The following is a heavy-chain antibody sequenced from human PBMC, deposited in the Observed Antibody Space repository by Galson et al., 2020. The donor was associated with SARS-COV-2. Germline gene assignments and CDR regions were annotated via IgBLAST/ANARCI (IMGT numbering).Heavy chain of an antibody. Sequence: SETLSLTCTVSGDSINSSDYSWGWLRQPPGKGLEWIASIYYSGSTYYNPSLQSRVTISEDTSKSQFSLKLSSVTAADTAVYYCARHGGPTYYDTLTGYYNPSMGYFQHWGQGTLVTVSS. CDR2: IYYSGST. CDR3: ARHGGPTYYDTLTGYYNPSMGYFQH. D-gene: IGHD3-9*01. J-gene: IGHJ1*01. CDR1: GDSINSSDYS. V-gene: IGHV4-39*01.